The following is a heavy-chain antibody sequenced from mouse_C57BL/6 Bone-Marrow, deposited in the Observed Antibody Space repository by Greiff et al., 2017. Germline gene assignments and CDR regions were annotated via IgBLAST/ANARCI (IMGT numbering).Heavy chain of an antibody. J-gene: IGHJ3*01. CDR1: GFSFNTYA. CDR3: VRQDGYYEGFAY. Sequence: VQLKESGGGLVQPKGSLKLSCAASGFSFNTYAMNWVRQAPGKGLEWVARIRSKSNNYATYYADSVKDRFTISRDDSESMLYLQMNNLKTEDTAMYCCVRQDGYYEGFAYWGQGTLVTVSA. CDR2: IRSKSNNYAT. V-gene: IGHV10-1*01. D-gene: IGHD2-3*01.